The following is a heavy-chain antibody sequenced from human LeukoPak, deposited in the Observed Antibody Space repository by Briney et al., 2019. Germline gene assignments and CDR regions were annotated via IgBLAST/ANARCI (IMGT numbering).Heavy chain of an antibody. V-gene: IGHV3-9*01. CDR1: GFTFDDYA. J-gene: IGHJ3*02. Sequence: GGSLRLSCAASGFTFDDYAMHRVRQAPGKGLEWVSGISWNSGSIGYAGSVKGRFTISRDNAKNSLYLQMNSLRAEDTALYYCAKSPGNDAFDIWGQGTMVTVSS. CDR3: AKSPGNDAFDI. CDR2: ISWNSGSI. D-gene: IGHD3-10*01.